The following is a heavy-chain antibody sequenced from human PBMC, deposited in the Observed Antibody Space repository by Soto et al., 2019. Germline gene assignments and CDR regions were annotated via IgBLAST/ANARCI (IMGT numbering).Heavy chain of an antibody. CDR1: GYSFMKYG. V-gene: IGHV1-18*01. CDR2: ISPYSGYT. D-gene: IGHD2-2*01. Sequence: SVKVSCKGFGYSFMKYGINWVRRAPVQGLEWVGWISPYSGYTHSAQKFHGRLTLTTDTAASTAYMELRILRSADTALYYCAREASVLIPAAQPSRFDSWGQGTLVTVSS. CDR3: AREASVLIPAAQPSRFDS. J-gene: IGHJ4*02.